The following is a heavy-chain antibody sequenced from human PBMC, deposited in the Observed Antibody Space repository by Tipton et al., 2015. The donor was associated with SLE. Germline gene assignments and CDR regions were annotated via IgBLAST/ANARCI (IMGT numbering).Heavy chain of an antibody. CDR3: ARGPLRVSIAADLDY. CDR2: IYTRGST. D-gene: IGHD6-13*01. V-gene: IGHV4-61*09. J-gene: IGHJ4*02. CDR1: GGSISSGSYY. Sequence: LRLSCTVSGGSISSGSYYWSWIRQPAGKGLEWIGYIYTRGSTNFNPSLKSRVTISVDTSKNQFSLKLSSVTAADTAVYYCARGPLRVSIAADLDYWGQGTLVTVSS.